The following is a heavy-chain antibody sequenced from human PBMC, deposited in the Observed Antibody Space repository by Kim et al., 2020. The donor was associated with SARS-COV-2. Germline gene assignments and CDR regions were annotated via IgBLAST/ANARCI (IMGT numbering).Heavy chain of an antibody. CDR1: GFTFSSYW. D-gene: IGHD3-9*01. V-gene: IGHV3-7*01. CDR2: IKQDGSEK. J-gene: IGHJ4*02. CDR3: ARVIDILTGYCFDY. Sequence: GGSLRLSCAASGFTFSSYWMSWVRQAPGKGLEWVANIKQDGSEKYYVDSVKGRFTISRDNAKNSLYLQMNSLRAEDTAVYYCARVIDILTGYCFDYWGQGTLVTVSS.